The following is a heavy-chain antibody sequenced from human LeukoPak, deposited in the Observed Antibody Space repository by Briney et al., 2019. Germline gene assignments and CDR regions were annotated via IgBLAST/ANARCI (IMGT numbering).Heavy chain of an antibody. Sequence: GSLRLSCAASGFTFSSYAMSWIRQPPGKGLEWIGEINHSGSTNYNPSLKSRVTISVDTSKNQFSLKLSSVTAADTAVYYCARGNYYDSSGYYTDFDYWGQGTLVTVSS. D-gene: IGHD3-22*01. V-gene: IGHV4-34*01. CDR2: INHSGST. CDR1: GFTFSSYA. J-gene: IGHJ4*02. CDR3: ARGNYYDSSGYYTDFDY.